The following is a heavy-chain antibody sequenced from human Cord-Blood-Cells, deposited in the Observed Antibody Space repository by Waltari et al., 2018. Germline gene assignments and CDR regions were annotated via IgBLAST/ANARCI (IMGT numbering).Heavy chain of an antibody. J-gene: IGHJ4*02. CDR2: INHSGST. D-gene: IGHD6-6*01. V-gene: IGHV4-34*01. Sequence: QVQLQQWGAGLLKPSETLFLTCAVYGGSFSGYYWSWIRQPPGKGLEWIGEINHSGSTHYNPSLKSRVTISVDTSKNQFSLKLSSVTAADTAVYYCARTRGQLGFDYWGQGTLVTVSS. CDR1: GGSFSGYY. CDR3: ARTRGQLGFDY.